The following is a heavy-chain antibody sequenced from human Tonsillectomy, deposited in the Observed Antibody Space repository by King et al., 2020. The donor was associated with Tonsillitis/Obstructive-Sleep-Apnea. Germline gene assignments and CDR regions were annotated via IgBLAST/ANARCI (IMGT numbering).Heavy chain of an antibody. CDR2: INPSGGST. CDR3: ARDRNGDPEWYFDL. D-gene: IGHD4-17*01. V-gene: IGHV1-46*01. CDR1: GYTFTSYY. J-gene: IGHJ2*01. Sequence: VQLVQSGAEVKKPGASVKVSCKASGYTFTSYYMHWVRQAPGQGLEWMAVINPSGGSTSYAQKFQGRLTMTRDTSTSTVYMELSSLRSEDTAVYYCARDRNGDPEWYFDLWGRGTLVTVSS.